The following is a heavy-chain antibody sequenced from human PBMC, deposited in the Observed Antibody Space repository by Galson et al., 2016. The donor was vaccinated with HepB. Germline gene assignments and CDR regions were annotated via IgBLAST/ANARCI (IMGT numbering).Heavy chain of an antibody. D-gene: IGHD2-15*01. J-gene: IGHJ4*02. Sequence: TLSLTCTVSGYSISSSNYYWTWIRQPAGKGLEWIGRIYISGNTNYNPSLKSRVTISIDTSKNQFSLKLTSLTAADTAVYYCATELEGYCTGGRCLGFFDYWGQGILVPVSS. CDR2: IYISGNT. V-gene: IGHV4-61*02. CDR3: ATELEGYCTGGRCLGFFDY. CDR1: GYSISSSNYY.